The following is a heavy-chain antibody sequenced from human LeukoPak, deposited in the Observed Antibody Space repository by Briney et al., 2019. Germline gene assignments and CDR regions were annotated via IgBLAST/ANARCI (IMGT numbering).Heavy chain of an antibody. J-gene: IGHJ4*02. CDR1: GFTVSSNY. D-gene: IGHD3-3*01. V-gene: IGHV3-66*01. CDR2: INSGGST. CDR3: ARGLWSGYRFDY. Sequence: VQPGGSLRLSCAASGFTVSSNYMIWVRQAPGKGLEWVSVINSGGSTYYADSVKGRFTISRDNSKNTLYLQMNSLRAEDTAVYYCARGLWSGYRFDYWGQGTLVTVSS.